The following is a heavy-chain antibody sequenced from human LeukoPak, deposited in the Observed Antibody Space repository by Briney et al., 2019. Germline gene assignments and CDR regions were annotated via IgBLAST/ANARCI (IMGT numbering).Heavy chain of an antibody. CDR2: ISAYNGNT. CDR3: ARTVDDYGDYVGYFDY. Sequence: GASVKVSCKASGYTFTSYGISWVRQAPGQGLEWMGWISAYNGNTNYAQKLQGRVTMTTDTSTSTAYMELRSLRSDDTAVYYCARTVDDYGDYVGYFDYWGQGTLVTVSS. V-gene: IGHV1-18*01. D-gene: IGHD4-17*01. CDR1: GYTFTSYG. J-gene: IGHJ4*02.